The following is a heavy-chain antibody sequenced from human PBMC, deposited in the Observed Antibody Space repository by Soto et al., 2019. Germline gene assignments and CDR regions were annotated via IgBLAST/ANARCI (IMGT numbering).Heavy chain of an antibody. Sequence: SETLSLTCAVYGGSFSGYSWTWIRQPPGTGLEWIGEINHSGSTNYNPSLKSRVTISVDTSKNQFSLKLSSVTAADTAVYYCARVALLRYFDWLPDSRLYGMDVWGQGTTVTVSS. V-gene: IGHV4-34*01. CDR3: ARVALLRYFDWLPDSRLYGMDV. J-gene: IGHJ6*02. CDR1: GGSFSGYS. CDR2: INHSGST. D-gene: IGHD3-9*01.